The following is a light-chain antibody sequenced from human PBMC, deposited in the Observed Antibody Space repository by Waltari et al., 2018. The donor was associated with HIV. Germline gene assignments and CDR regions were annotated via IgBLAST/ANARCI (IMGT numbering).Light chain of an antibody. CDR3: QVWDGGSEHWV. J-gene: IGLJ3*02. Sequence: SYVLTQPPSVSVAPGQTAKISCGGNNIGTKSVHWYQQKPGQAPVLGVFANAARPSRIPERFCVSEAGNTATLTISRDEAGDEADYYGQVWDGGSEHWVVGGGTKLTFL. V-gene: IGLV3-21*02. CDR1: NIGTKS. CDR2: ANA.